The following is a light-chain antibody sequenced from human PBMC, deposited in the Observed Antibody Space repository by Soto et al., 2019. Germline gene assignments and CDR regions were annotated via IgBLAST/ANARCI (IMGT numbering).Light chain of an antibody. J-gene: IGKJ1*01. CDR1: QSVRNL. Sequence: EIVVTQSPAALSVSPRERATLSCRASQSVRNLFAWYQQKPGQAPRLLIYSASTRATGIPARFSGSGSGTDFTLTISSLQSEDFAVYYCQQYNNWPRTVGQGTKVDIK. CDR2: SAS. CDR3: QQYNNWPRT. V-gene: IGKV3-15*01.